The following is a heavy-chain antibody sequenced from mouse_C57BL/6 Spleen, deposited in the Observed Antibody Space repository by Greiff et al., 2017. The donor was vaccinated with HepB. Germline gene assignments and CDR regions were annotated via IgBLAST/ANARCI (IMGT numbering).Heavy chain of an antibody. CDR1: GFTFSDYY. D-gene: IGHD1-1*01. CDR2: INYDGSST. V-gene: IGHV5-16*01. J-gene: IGHJ2*01. Sequence: EVQLVESEGGLVQPGSSMKLSCTASGFTFSDYYMAWVRQVPEKGLEWVANINYDGSSTYYLDSLKSRFIISRDNAKNILYLQMSSLKSEDTATYYCAGGRNYYGSSYGYFDYWGQGTTLTVSS. CDR3: AGGRNYYGSSYGYFDY.